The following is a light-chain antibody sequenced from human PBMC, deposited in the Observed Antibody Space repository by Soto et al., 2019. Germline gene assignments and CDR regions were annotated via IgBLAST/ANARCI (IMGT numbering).Light chain of an antibody. Sequence: QSALTQPASVSGTPGQSITISCTGTSSDVGGYNYVSWYQQHPGKAPKLMIYDVSNRPSGVSNRFSGSKSGNTASLTISGLPAEDEDDYYCRSYTSSSSHVFGTGTKLTVL. CDR2: DVS. J-gene: IGLJ1*01. CDR3: RSYTSSSSHV. V-gene: IGLV2-14*03. CDR1: SSDVGGYNY.